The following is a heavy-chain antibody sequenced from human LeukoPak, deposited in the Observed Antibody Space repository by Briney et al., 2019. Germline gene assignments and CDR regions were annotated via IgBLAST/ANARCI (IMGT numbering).Heavy chain of an antibody. Sequence: PSETLSLTCAAYGFTFSGYYMSWIRQPPGKGLEWIGKINHSGSTKYNPALKSRVIISVDTSTNQTSLKMSSVTAADTAVYYCASLNVDTGTGRWFDPWGQGTLVTVSS. CDR3: ASLNVDTGTGRWFDP. J-gene: IGHJ5*02. D-gene: IGHD1-14*01. CDR1: GFTFSGYY. V-gene: IGHV4-34*01. CDR2: INHSGST.